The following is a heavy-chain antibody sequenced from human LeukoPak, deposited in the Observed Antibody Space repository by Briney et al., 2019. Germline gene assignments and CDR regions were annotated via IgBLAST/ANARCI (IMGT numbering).Heavy chain of an antibody. CDR2: IGITGDT. J-gene: IGHJ4*02. CDR1: GFTFSSYD. D-gene: IGHD3-22*01. CDR3: AKRSGYDSSGYFDY. V-gene: IGHV3-13*01. Sequence: GGSLRLSCAASGFTFSSYDMHWVRQATGKGLEWVSAIGITGDTYYPGSVKGRFTISRDNSKNTLYLQMNSLRAEDTAVYYCAKRSGYDSSGYFDYWGQGTLVTVSS.